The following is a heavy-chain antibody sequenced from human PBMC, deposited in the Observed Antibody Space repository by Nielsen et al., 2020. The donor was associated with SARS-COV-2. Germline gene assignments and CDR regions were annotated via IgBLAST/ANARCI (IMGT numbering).Heavy chain of an antibody. CDR3: ARRGTSSNRYFYP. D-gene: IGHD6-6*01. V-gene: IGHV5-51*01. CDR1: GYSFTSYW. CDR2: IWPGDSDT. J-gene: IGHJ5*02. Sequence: GESLKISCKGSGYSFTSYWIGWVRQMPGKGLEWMGIIWPGDSDTKYSPSFQGQVTISADKSTSTAYLQWSSLKASDTAMYYCARRGTSSNRYFYPCGQGTLVTVSS.